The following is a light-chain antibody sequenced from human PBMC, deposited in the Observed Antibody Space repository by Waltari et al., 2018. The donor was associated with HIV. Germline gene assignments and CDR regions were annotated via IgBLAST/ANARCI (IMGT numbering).Light chain of an antibody. CDR1: SLSSYY. V-gene: IGLV3-19*01. CDR3: NARGV. Sequence: SSELTQDPAVSVALGPTVRITCQGDSLSSYYASWYQQKPGQAPVLVIYGKNNRPSGFPDRFSGSSSGNTASLTITGAQAEDEAEYYCNARGVCGGGTKLTVL. J-gene: IGLJ2*01. CDR2: GKN.